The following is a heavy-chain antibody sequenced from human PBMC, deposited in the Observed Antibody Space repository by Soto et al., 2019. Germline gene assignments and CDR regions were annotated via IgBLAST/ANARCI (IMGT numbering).Heavy chain of an antibody. D-gene: IGHD3-22*01. CDR2: IYYSGST. Sequence: SETLSLTCTVSGVSISSYYWSWIRQPPGKGLEWIGYIYYSGSTNYNPSLKSRVTISVDTSKNQFSLKLSSVTAADTAVYYCERDLEYYDSSGFGYLGQGTLVTVSS. CDR3: ERDLEYYDSSGFGY. CDR1: GVSISSYY. J-gene: IGHJ4*02. V-gene: IGHV4-59*01.